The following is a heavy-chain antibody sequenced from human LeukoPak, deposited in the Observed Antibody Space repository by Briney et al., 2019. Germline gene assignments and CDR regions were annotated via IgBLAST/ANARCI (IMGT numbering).Heavy chain of an antibody. CDR3: ARDPGYCNSTSCYDNWFDP. J-gene: IGHJ5*02. Sequence: ASVKVSCKASGGTFSSYAISWVRQAPGQGLEWMGRIIPIFGIANYAQKFQGRVTITADKSTSTAYMELSSLRSEDTAVYYCARDPGYCNSTSCYDNWFDPWGQGTLVTVSS. V-gene: IGHV1-69*04. CDR2: IIPIFGIA. D-gene: IGHD2-2*01. CDR1: GGTFSSYA.